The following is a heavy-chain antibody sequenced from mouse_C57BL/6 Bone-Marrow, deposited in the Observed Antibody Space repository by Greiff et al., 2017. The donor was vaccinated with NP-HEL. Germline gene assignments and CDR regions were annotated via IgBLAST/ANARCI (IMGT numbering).Heavy chain of an antibody. J-gene: IGHJ3*01. CDR3: ALYDEFAY. V-gene: IGHV1-19*01. CDR1: GYTFTDYY. CDR2: INPYNGGT. D-gene: IGHD2-12*01. Sequence: EVQLQQSAPVLVKPGASVKMSCKASGYTFTDYYMNWVKQSPGKSLEWIGVINPYNGGTSYNQKFKGKATLTVDKSSSTAYMELNSLTAEDSAVYYCALYDEFAYWGQGTLVTVSA.